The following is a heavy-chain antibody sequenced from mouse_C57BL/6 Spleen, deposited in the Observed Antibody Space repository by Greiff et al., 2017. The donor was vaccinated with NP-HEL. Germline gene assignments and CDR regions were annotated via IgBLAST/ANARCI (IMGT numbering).Heavy chain of an antibody. Sequence: VQLKQSGPVLVKPGASVKMSCKASGYTFTDYYMNWVKQSHGKSLEWIGVINPYNGGTSYNQKFKGKATLTVDKSSSTAYMELNSLTSEDSAVYYCARGYGSSYSFAYWGQGTLVTVSA. CDR1: GYTFTDYY. V-gene: IGHV1-19*01. J-gene: IGHJ3*01. CDR2: INPYNGGT. D-gene: IGHD1-1*01. CDR3: ARGYGSSYSFAY.